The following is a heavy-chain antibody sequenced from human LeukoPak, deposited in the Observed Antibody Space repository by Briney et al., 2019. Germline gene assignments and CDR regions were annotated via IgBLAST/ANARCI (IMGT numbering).Heavy chain of an antibody. CDR1: GFTFSSYG. CDR2: ISYDGSNK. V-gene: IGHV3-30*18. J-gene: IGHJ3*02. Sequence: GGSLRLSCAASGFTFSSYGMHWVRQAPGKGLEWVAVISYDGSNKYYADSVKGRFTISRDNSKNTLYLQMNRLRAEDTAVYYCAKDYAYSGYDGEGAFDIWGQGTMVTVSS. CDR3: AKDYAYSGYDGEGAFDI. D-gene: IGHD5-12*01.